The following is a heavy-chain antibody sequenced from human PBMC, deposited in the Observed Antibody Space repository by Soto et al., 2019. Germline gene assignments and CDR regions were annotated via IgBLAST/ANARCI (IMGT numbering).Heavy chain of an antibody. V-gene: IGHV1-46*01. CDR2: VNPSGGHT. CDR3: ARGGHVVVVTAALDY. Sequence: QVQLMQSGAEVKKPGASVKVSCKASGDTFTDYYIHWVRQAPGQGLEWMGTVNPSGGHTTYAQHFLGRDTMTRDTSTSTLYMELTSLTSDDTAIYYCARGGHVVVVTAALDYWGQGTLVTVSS. D-gene: IGHD2-21*02. J-gene: IGHJ4*02. CDR1: GDTFTDYY.